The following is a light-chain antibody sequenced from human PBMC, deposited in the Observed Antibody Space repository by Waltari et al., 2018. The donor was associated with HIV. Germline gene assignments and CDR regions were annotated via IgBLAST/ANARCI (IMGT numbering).Light chain of an antibody. V-gene: IGLV1-44*01. CDR1: KSNVGNNF. J-gene: IGLJ3*02. CDR2: RND. Sequence: QSVLTQPPSASRTPGQRVLMSCSGNKSNVGNNFVSWFQQVPGGAPKLVIYRNDRRPPGVPDRFSGAKSGSSASLAISGLQSDDEADYFCASWDDNLGHWVFGVGTKLTV. CDR3: ASWDDNLGHWV.